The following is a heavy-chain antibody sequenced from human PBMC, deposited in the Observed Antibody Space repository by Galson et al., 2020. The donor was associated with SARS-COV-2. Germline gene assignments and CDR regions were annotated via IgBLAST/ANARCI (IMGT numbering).Heavy chain of an antibody. CDR1: VGSISSSSYY. D-gene: IGHD2-15*01. V-gene: IGHV4-39*01. CDR3: ARQLAGYCSGGSCDAGLRFDY. J-gene: IGHJ4*02. Sequence: SQTLSLTCTVSVGSISSSSYYWGWIRQPPGKGLEWIGSIYYSGSTYYNPSLKSRVTISVDTSKNQFSLKLSSVTAADTAVYYCARQLAGYCSGGSCDAGLRFDYWGQGTLVTVSS. CDR2: IYYSGST.